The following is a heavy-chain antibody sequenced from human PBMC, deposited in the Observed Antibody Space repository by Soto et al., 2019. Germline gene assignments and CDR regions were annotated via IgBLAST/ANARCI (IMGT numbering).Heavy chain of an antibody. V-gene: IGHV3-23*01. CDR1: GFTFSSYA. Sequence: GGSLRLSCAASGFTFSSYAMSWVRQAPGKGLEWVSAISGSGGSTYYADSVKGRFTISRDNSKNTLYLQMNSLRAEDTAVYYCAKGKVVVVPAARYYFDYWGQGTLVTVS. CDR3: AKGKVVVVPAARYYFDY. J-gene: IGHJ4*02. CDR2: ISGSGGST. D-gene: IGHD2-2*01.